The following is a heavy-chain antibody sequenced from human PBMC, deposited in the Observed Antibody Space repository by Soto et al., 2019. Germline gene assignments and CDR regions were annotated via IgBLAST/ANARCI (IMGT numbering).Heavy chain of an antibody. J-gene: IGHJ6*02. CDR1: GYSFTSYW. CDR3: ARVGTYYDFWSGYEPDYYYGMDV. Sequence: GESLKISCKGSGYSFTSYWIGWVRQMPGKGLEWMGIIYPGDSDTRYSPSFQGQVTISADKSISTAYLQWSSLKASGTAMYYCARVGTYYDFWSGYEPDYYYGMDVWGQGTTVTVSS. V-gene: IGHV5-51*01. CDR2: IYPGDSDT. D-gene: IGHD3-3*01.